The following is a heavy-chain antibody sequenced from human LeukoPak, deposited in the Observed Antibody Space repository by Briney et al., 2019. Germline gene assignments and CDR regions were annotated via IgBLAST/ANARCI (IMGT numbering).Heavy chain of an antibody. D-gene: IGHD3-3*01. Sequence: ETLSLTCTVSGGSISSYYWSWIRQPAGKGLEWMGIIYPGDSETRYGPSFQGQVTISADKSINTAYLHWSSLKASDTAMYYCARHVGDFWSGFSIDSWGQGTLVTVSS. CDR3: ARHVGDFWSGFSIDS. J-gene: IGHJ4*02. V-gene: IGHV5-51*01. CDR2: IYPGDSET. CDR1: GGSISSYY.